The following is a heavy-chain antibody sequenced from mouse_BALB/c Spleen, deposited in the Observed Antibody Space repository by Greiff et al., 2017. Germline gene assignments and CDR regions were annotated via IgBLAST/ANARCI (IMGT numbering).Heavy chain of an antibody. CDR2: INPSTGYT. J-gene: IGHJ4*01. V-gene: IGHV1-7*01. CDR1: GYTFTSYW. D-gene: IGHD1-1*01. Sequence: QVQLQQSGAELAKPGASVKMSCKASGYTFTSYWMHWVKQRPGQGLEWIGYINPSTGYTEYNQKFKDKATLTADKSSSTAYMQLSSLTSADSAVYYCARVSELRGFYYAMDYWGQGTSVTVSS. CDR3: ARVSELRGFYYAMDY.